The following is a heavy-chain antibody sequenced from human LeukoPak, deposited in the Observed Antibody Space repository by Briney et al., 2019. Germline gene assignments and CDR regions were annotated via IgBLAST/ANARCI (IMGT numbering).Heavy chain of an antibody. CDR3: ATSYASSGND. Sequence: VGSLRLSCAASGFNFDSYWMSWVRQAPGKGLEWEANIKQDGRAKYYVGSVKGRFTISRDNAKSSLYLQMNSLRVEDTAVYYCATSYASSGNDWGQGTLVTVSS. CDR2: IKQDGRAK. J-gene: IGHJ4*02. CDR1: GFNFDSYW. V-gene: IGHV3-7*01. D-gene: IGHD3-22*01.